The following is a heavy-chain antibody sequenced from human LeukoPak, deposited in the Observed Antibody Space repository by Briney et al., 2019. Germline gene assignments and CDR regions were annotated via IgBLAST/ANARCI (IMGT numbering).Heavy chain of an antibody. D-gene: IGHD3-22*01. V-gene: IGHV3-48*03. J-gene: IGHJ3*02. CDR2: ISESGSTT. Sequence: GGSLRLSCAASGFTFSSHEMIWVRQPPGKGLEWISFISESGSTTHYADSVRGRVTISRDNAENSLNLQMNSLRAEDTAVYYCARARPYYYDSSGYYILGAFDIWGRGTMVTVSS. CDR1: GFTFSSHE. CDR3: ARARPYYYDSSGYYILGAFDI.